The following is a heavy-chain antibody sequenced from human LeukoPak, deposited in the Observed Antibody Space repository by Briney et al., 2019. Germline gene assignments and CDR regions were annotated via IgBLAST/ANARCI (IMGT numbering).Heavy chain of an antibody. CDR1: GYTFTSYG. CDR3: ARARGYYDSSGYSNHFDY. D-gene: IGHD3-22*01. J-gene: IGHJ4*02. CDR2: ISAYNGNT. Sequence: ASVKVSCKASGYTFTSYGISWVRQAPGQGLEWMGWISAYNGNTNYAQKLQGRVTMTTDTSTSTAYMELRSLRSEDTAVYYCARARGYYDSSGYSNHFDYWGQGTLVTVSS. V-gene: IGHV1-18*01.